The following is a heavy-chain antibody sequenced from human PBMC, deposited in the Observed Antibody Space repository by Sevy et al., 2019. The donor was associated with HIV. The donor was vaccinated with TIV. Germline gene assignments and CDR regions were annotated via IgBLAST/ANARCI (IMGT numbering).Heavy chain of an antibody. CDR3: AKDINRGCDGINCYPYYYYFYGLDV. D-gene: IGHD2-21*01. CDR1: GFSFNDHA. CDR2: VSWNSRNI. Sequence: GGSLRLSCAASGFSFNDHAMHWVRQVPGKGLEWVSGVSWNSRNIGHADSVKGRFTLSRDNAIHFLYLEMNSLRPEDTAFYYCAKDINRGCDGINCYPYYYYFYGLDVWGQGTTVTVSS. J-gene: IGHJ6*02. V-gene: IGHV3-9*01.